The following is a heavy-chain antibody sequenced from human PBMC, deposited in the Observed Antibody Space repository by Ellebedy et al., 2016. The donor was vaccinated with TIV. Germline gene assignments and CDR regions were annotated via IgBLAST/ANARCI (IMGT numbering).Heavy chain of an antibody. D-gene: IGHD6-19*01. Sequence: SETLSLTCTVSGGSVSSGSYYWSWIRQPPGKGLEWIGEINHSGSTNYNPSLKSRVTISRDNAKNSLYLQMNGLRAEDTALYHCARDIAVAGWENWFDPWGQGTLVTVSS. CDR3: ARDIAVAGWENWFDP. V-gene: IGHV4-61*03. CDR2: INHSGST. J-gene: IGHJ5*02. CDR1: GGSVSSGSYY.